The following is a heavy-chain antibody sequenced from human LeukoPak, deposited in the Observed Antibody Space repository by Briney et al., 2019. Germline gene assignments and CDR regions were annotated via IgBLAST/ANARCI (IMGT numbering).Heavy chain of an antibody. V-gene: IGHV1-18*01. J-gene: IGHJ4*02. D-gene: IGHD4/OR15-4a*01. CDR3: ARGGADLDY. CDR1: GYTFNTYG. CDR2: ISAYNGNT. Sequence: ASVKVSCKASGYTFNTYGISWVRQAPGQGLEWIGWISAYNGNTNYAQKFKGRVTMTIDTSTSTVYMELRSLRSDDTAVYYCARGGADLDYWGQGTLVTVSS.